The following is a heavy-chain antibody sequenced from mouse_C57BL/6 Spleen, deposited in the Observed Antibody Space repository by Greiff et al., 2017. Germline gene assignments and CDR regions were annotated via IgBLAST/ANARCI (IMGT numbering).Heavy chain of an antibody. J-gene: IGHJ1*03. CDR3: ARGGNYYGSSLYWYFDV. CDR1: GYTFTSYW. V-gene: IGHV1-50*01. CDR2: IDPSDSYT. D-gene: IGHD1-1*01. Sequence: QVQLQQPGAELVKPGASVKLSCKASGYTFTSYWMQWVKQRPGQGLEWIGEIDPSDSYTNYNQKFKGKATLTVDTSSSTAYMQLSSLTSEDSAVYYCARGGNYYGSSLYWYFDVCGTGTTVTVSS.